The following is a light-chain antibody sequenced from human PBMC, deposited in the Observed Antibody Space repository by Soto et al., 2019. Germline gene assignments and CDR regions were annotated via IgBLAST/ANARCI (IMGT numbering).Light chain of an antibody. V-gene: IGLV2-11*01. CDR2: DVS. Sequence: QSALTQPSSVSGSPGQSVTISCTGTSSDVGGYNYVSWYQQHPGKAPKLMIYDVSERPSGVPNRFFGSKSGNTASLTISGLQAEDEADYYCCSFALSHVVFGGGTKLTVL. CDR1: SSDVGGYNY. CDR3: CSFALSHVV. J-gene: IGLJ2*01.